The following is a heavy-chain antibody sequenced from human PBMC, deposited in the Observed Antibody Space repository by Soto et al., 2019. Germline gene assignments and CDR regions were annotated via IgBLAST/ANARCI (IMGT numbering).Heavy chain of an antibody. CDR1: AFTFSDYA. V-gene: IGHV3-23*01. J-gene: IGHJ3*02. CDR3: GKDSVSRNAIYDPFDI. D-gene: IGHD3-3*01. CDR2: IGGDGGSP. Sequence: DVQLLESGGGLVQPGGSLRLSCAASAFTFSDYAMSWVRQAPGKGLEWVSVIGGDGGSPYYADSVRGRFTVSRDNPKNTLYLQMDSLRAEDTAVYYCGKDSVSRNAIYDPFDIWGQGTMVTVSS.